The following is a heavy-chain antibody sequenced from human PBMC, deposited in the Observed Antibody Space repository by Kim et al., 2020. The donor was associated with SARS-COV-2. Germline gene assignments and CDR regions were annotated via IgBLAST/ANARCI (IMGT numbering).Heavy chain of an antibody. CDR2: IYYSGST. Sequence: SETLSLTCTVSGGSISSSSYYWGWIRQPPGKGLEWIGSIYYSGSTYYNPSLKSRVTISVDTSKNQFSLKLSSVTAADTAVYYCARQGQQLVLIYYYYGMDVWGQGTTVTVSS. CDR1: GGSISSSSYY. V-gene: IGHV4-39*01. J-gene: IGHJ6*02. D-gene: IGHD6-13*01. CDR3: ARQGQQLVLIYYYYGMDV.